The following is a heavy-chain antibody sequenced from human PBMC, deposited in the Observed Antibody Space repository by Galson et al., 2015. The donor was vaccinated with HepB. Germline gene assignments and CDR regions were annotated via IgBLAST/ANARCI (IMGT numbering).Heavy chain of an antibody. CDR1: GFSLSTTGMR. V-gene: IGHV2-70*04. CDR3: ARSLGGQLGDDY. Sequence: PALVKPTQTLTLTCTFSGFSLSTTGMRVSWIRQPPGMALEWLARIDWDDDEFYSTSLRTRLTISKDTSKNQVVLTMTNMDPVDTATYYCARSLGGQLGDDYWGQGTLVTVSS. CDR2: IDWDDDE. J-gene: IGHJ4*01. D-gene: IGHD6-6*01.